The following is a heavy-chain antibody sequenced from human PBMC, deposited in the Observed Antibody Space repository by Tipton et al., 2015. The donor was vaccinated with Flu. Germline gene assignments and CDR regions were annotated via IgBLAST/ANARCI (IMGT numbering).Heavy chain of an antibody. J-gene: IGHJ4*02. CDR3: ARAGYYDFWSGYLDYFDY. D-gene: IGHD3-3*01. CDR2: ISAYNGIT. Sequence: QVQLVQSGAEVKKPGASVKVSCKASGYTFTSYGISWVRQAPGQGLEWMRWISAYNGITNYAQKLQGRVTMTTDTSTSTAYMELRSLRSDDTAVYYCARAGYYDFWSGYLDYFDYWGQGPLVTVSS. V-gene: IGHV1-18*01. CDR1: GYTFTSYG.